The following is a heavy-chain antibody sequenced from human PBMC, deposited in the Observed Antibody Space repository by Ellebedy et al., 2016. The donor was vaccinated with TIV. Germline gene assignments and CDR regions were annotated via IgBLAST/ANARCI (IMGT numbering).Heavy chain of an antibody. V-gene: IGHV1-8*01. CDR1: GYTFTSYD. D-gene: IGHD3-22*01. J-gene: IGHJ6*02. CDR2: MNPNSGNT. CDR3: ARGAYYYDSSGYLLYYYYGMDV. Sequence: ASVKVSXXASGYTFTSYDINWVRQATGQGLEWMGWMNPNSGNTGYAQKFQGRVTMTRNTSISTAYMELSSLRSEDTAVYYCARGAYYYDSSGYLLYYYYGMDVWGQGTTVTVSS.